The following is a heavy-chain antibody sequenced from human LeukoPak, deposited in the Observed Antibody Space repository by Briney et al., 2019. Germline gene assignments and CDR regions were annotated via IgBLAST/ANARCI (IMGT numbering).Heavy chain of an antibody. D-gene: IGHD3-3*01. V-gene: IGHV3-48*01. J-gene: IGHJ6*03. CDR1: GFTFSSYS. CDR3: AKGDYDFWSGYLIPRHYYYYYMDV. Sequence: GGSLRLSCAASGFTFSSYSMNWVRQAPGKGLEWVSYISSSSSTIYYADSVKGRFTISRDNSKNTLYLQMNSLRAEDTAVYYCAKGDYDFWSGYLIPRHYYYYYMDVWGKGTTVTVSS. CDR2: ISSSSSTI.